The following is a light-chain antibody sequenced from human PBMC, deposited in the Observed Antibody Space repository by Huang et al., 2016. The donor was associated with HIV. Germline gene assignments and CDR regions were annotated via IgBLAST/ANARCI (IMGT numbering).Light chain of an antibody. CDR3: QQYNNWPPGT. V-gene: IGKV3-15*01. J-gene: IGKJ2*01. Sequence: EIVMTQSPATLSVSPGERATLSCRASQSISSNLAWYQQKPGQAPRVLIYGASTRATGVPARFSGSGSGTQFTLTIGSLQSEDFALYYCQQYNNWPPGTFGQGTKLEIK. CDR1: QSISSN. CDR2: GAS.